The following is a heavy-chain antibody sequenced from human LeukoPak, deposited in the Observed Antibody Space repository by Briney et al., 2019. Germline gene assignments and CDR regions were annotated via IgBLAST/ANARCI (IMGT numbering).Heavy chain of an antibody. D-gene: IGHD3-16*01. CDR2: ISSTGFYV. CDR3: ARDWGYYYYYGMDV. CDR1: GFAFGSYT. V-gene: IGHV3-21*04. J-gene: IGHJ6*02. Sequence: GGSLRLSCTASGFAFGSYTITWVRQAPGKGLEWVSSISSTGFYVYYADSVKGRFAISRDNAKNSLYLQMNSLRAEDTAVYYCARDWGYYYYYGMDVWGQGTTVTVSS.